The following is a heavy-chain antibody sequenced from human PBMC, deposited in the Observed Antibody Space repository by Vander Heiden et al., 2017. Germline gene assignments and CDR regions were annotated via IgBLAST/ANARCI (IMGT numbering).Heavy chain of an antibody. V-gene: IGHV1-69*01. CDR1: GGTFSSYA. CDR3: ASSGDPNSYYCYGMDV. Sequence: QVQLVQSGAEVEKPGSSVKLSCKASGGTFSSYASSWVRQAPEQGLDLMGGIIPIFGTANYEQKFQGRVTITADESTSTAYMELSSLRSEDTAVYYCASSGDPNSYYCYGMDVWGQGTTVTVSS. J-gene: IGHJ6*02. CDR2: IIPIFGTA. D-gene: IGHD4-17*01.